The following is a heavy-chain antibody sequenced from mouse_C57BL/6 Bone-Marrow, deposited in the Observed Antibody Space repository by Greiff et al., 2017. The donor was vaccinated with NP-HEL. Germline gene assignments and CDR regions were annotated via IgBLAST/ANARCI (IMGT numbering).Heavy chain of an antibody. D-gene: IGHD4-1*01. CDR1: GYSITSGYY. CDR3: ARDGPTLTYFDY. Sequence: EVQLQQSGPGLVKPSQSLSLTCSVTGYSITSGYYWNWIRQFPGNKLEWMGYISYDGSNNYNPSLKNRISITRDTSKNQFFLKLNSVTTEDTATYYCARDGPTLTYFDYWGQGTTLTVSS. J-gene: IGHJ2*01. V-gene: IGHV3-6*01. CDR2: ISYDGSN.